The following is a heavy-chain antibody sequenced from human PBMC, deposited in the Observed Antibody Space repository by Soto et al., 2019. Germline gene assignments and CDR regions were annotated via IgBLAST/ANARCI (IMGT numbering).Heavy chain of an antibody. Sequence: QVQVMQSGAEVKKPGASVKVSCMTSGYTFISYALNWVRQAPGQRLEWMGRINTGNGNTDYSQRFQGRITITRGTSATTTYMELTSLRPEDTAVYYCATAEGTVTTGWYGQDVWGQGTTVTVSS. D-gene: IGHD4-17*01. V-gene: IGHV1-3*04. CDR3: ATAEGTVTTGWYGQDV. J-gene: IGHJ6*02. CDR1: GYTFISYA. CDR2: INTGNGNT.